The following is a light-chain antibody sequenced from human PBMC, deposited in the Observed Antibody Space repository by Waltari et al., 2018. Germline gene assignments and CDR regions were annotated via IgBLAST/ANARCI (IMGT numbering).Light chain of an antibody. V-gene: IGLV4-69*01. CDR1: SGHSSNV. Sequence: QLVLTQSPSASASLGAAVKLTCTLSSGHSSNVIAWLQQQPEKGPRYLMKVNSDGSHSTGTDTPDRFSGSSSGAERYLTISNLQPEDEADYYCETGGHGTWVFGGGTKVTVL. J-gene: IGLJ3*02. CDR3: ETGGHGTWV. CDR2: VNSDGSH.